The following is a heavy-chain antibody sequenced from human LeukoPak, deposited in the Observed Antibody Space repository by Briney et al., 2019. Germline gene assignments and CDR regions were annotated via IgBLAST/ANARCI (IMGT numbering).Heavy chain of an antibody. CDR1: GYTFTGYY. J-gene: IGHJ4*02. D-gene: IGHD6-13*01. V-gene: IGHV1-2*02. Sequence: ASVKVSFKASGYTFTGYYMHWVRQAPGQGLEWMGWINPNSGGTNYAQKFQGRVTMTRDTSISTAYMELSRLRSDDTAVYYCARDRGIAAAGCFDYWGQGTLVTVSS. CDR2: INPNSGGT. CDR3: ARDRGIAAAGCFDY.